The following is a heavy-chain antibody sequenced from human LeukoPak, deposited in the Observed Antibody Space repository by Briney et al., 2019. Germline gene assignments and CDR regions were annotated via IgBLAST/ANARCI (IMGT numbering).Heavy chain of an antibody. Sequence: SGPTLVNPTQTLTLTCTFSGFSLSTSGMCVSWIRQPPGKALEWLARIDWDDEKYYSTSLKTRLTISKDTSKNQVVLTMTNMDPVDTATYYCARTRRDASGSFWFDPWGQGTLVTVSS. CDR2: IDWDDEK. D-gene: IGHD3-10*01. J-gene: IGHJ5*02. V-gene: IGHV2-70*11. CDR1: GFSLSTSGMC. CDR3: ARTRRDASGSFWFDP.